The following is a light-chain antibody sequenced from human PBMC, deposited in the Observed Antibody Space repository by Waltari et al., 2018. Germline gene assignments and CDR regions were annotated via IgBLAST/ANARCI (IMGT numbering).Light chain of an antibody. J-gene: IGKJ1*01. Sequence: TQMTQSPSSLSASVVDRVTIACPASHDIRHYLAWYQQKPGDVPKLLIYDASILQSGVPSRFTGSGSATEFTLVISSLQPEDVATYYCQKYNSAPQTFGQGTKVEIK. CDR2: DAS. CDR3: QKYNSAPQT. CDR1: HDIRHY. V-gene: IGKV1-27*01.